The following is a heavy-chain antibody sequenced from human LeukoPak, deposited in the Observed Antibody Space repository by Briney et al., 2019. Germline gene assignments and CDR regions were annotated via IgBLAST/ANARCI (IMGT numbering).Heavy chain of an antibody. D-gene: IGHD6-6*01. V-gene: IGHV3-21*01. CDR1: GFTFNTYS. CDR2: ISSSSSYI. CDR3: ARSLGSSSVAGDFDY. J-gene: IGHJ4*02. Sequence: GGSLRLSCAASGFTFNTYSMNWVRQAPGKGLEWVSSISSSSSYIYYADSVKGRFTISRDNARNSLYLQMNSLRAEETAVYYCARSLGSSSVAGDFDYWGQGTLVTVSS.